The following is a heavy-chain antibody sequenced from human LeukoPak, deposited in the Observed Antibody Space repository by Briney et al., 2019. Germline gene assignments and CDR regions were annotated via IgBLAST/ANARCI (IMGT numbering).Heavy chain of an antibody. Sequence: GGSLRLSCAASGFSFSTYTMNWVRQAPGKGREWVSSISSSSNYIYYADSVKGRFTISRDNAKNSLYLQMNSLRAEDTAVYYCARGTYYYDSSGFDYWGQGTLVTVSS. CDR2: ISSSSNYI. J-gene: IGHJ4*02. D-gene: IGHD3-22*01. CDR3: ARGTYYYDSSGFDY. V-gene: IGHV3-21*01. CDR1: GFSFSTYT.